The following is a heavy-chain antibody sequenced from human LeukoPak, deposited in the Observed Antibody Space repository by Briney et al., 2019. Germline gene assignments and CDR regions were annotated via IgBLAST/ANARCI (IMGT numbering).Heavy chain of an antibody. D-gene: IGHD3-10*01. Sequence: GASVKVSCKASGYTFTGYYMHWVRQAPGQGLERMGRINPNSGGTNYAQKFQGRVTMTRDTSISTAYMELSRLRSDDTAVYYCARGGRMVRGVEDYWGQGTLVTVSS. J-gene: IGHJ4*02. CDR2: INPNSGGT. CDR1: GYTFTGYY. CDR3: ARGGRMVRGVEDY. V-gene: IGHV1-2*06.